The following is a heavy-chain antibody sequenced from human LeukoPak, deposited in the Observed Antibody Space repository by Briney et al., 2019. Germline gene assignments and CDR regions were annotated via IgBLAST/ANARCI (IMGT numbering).Heavy chain of an antibody. J-gene: IGHJ4*02. CDR2: IYYSGST. Sequence: SETLSLTCTVSGASISSYYWSWIRQPPGKGLEWIGYIYYSGSTNYKPSLKSRFTISVDTSKNTFYLKMSSLTAEDTAVYYCARHYYDILTGYTPFDYWGQGTLVTVSS. CDR1: GASISSYY. V-gene: IGHV4-59*08. D-gene: IGHD3-9*01. CDR3: ARHYYDILTGYTPFDY.